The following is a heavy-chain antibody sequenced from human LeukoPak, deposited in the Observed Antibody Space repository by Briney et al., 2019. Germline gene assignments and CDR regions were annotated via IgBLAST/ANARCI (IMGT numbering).Heavy chain of an antibody. J-gene: IGHJ4*02. CDR1: GYTFTGYC. CDR3: ARTYSYGFLPDY. CDR2: INPNSGGT. V-gene: IGHV1-2*02. D-gene: IGHD5-18*01. Sequence: ASVKVSCKASGYTFTGYCMHWVRQAPGQGLEWMGWINPNSGGTNYAQKFQGRVTMTRDTSISTAYMELSRLRSDDTAVYYCARTYSYGFLPDYWGQGTLVTVSS.